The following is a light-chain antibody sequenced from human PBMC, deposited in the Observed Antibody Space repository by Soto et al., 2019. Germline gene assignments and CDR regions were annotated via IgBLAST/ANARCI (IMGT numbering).Light chain of an antibody. CDR1: QSVSSNY. Sequence: IVLTQSPDTLSLSPGERATLSCRAIQSVSSNYLAWYQQKLGQAPRLLVYDASRRATGIPDRFSGSGSGTDFTLTISRLEPEDFVVYYCQQYGRSPTFGQGTKVDI. J-gene: IGKJ1*01. V-gene: IGKV3-20*01. CDR3: QQYGRSPT. CDR2: DAS.